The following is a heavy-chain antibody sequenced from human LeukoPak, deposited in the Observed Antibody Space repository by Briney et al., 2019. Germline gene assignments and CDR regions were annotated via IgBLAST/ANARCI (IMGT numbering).Heavy chain of an antibody. CDR3: ARYSYCGGDCYDAFDI. CDR2: IYHSGST. D-gene: IGHD2-21*02. V-gene: IGHV4-30-2*02. Sequence: SETLSLTCAVSGGSISSGGYSWSWIRQPPGKGLEWIGYIYHSGSTYYNPSLKSRVTISVDRSKNQFSLKLSSVTAADTAVYYCARYSYCGGDCYDAFDIWGQGTMVTVSS. J-gene: IGHJ3*02. CDR1: GGSISSGGYS.